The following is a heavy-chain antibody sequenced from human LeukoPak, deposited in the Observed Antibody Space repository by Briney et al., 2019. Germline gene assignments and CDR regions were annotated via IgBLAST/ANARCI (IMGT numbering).Heavy chain of an antibody. J-gene: IGHJ1*01. V-gene: IGHV3-23*01. Sequence: GGSLRLSCEASGFTFSSYAMSWVRQAPGKGLEWVSTISGSGVTTHYAGSVKGRFSISRDNSKNTLYLQMNSLRAEDTALYYCAKKVVVGATSPYSDFQDWGQGTLVTVSS. D-gene: IGHD1-26*01. CDR1: GFTFSSYA. CDR2: ISGSGVTT. CDR3: AKKVVVGATSPYSDFQD.